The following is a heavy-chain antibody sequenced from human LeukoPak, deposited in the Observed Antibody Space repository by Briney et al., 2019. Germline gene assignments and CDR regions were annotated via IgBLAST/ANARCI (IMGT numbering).Heavy chain of an antibody. Sequence: GGSLRLSCAASGFTFSSYGMHWVRQAPGKGLEWVAVISYDGSNKYYADSVKGRFTISRDNSKNTLYPQMNSLRAEDTAVYYCTSVDYWGQGTLVTVSS. CDR2: ISYDGSNK. CDR1: GFTFSSYG. V-gene: IGHV3-30*03. CDR3: TSVDY. J-gene: IGHJ4*02.